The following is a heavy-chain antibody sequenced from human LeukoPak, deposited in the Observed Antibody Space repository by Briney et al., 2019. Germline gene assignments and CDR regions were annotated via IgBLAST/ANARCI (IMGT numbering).Heavy chain of an antibody. CDR1: GFTFSSYA. Sequence: GGSLRLSCAASGFTFSSYAMHWVRQAPGKGLEWVAVISYDGSNKYYADSVKGRFTISRDNSKNTLYLQMNSLRAEDTAVYYCARDRITMIPRSYLNYMDVWGRGTTVTVSS. V-gene: IGHV3-30*04. D-gene: IGHD3-22*01. J-gene: IGHJ6*03. CDR3: ARDRITMIPRSYLNYMDV. CDR2: ISYDGSNK.